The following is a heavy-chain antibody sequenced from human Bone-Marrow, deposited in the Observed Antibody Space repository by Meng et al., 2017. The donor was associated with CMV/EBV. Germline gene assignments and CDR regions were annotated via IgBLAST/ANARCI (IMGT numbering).Heavy chain of an antibody. V-gene: IGHV1-69*10. D-gene: IGHD6-13*01. CDR3: ARDIAAPRYYYYGMDV. Sequence: SVKVSCKASGGTFSSYAISWVRQAPGQGLEWMGGIIPILGIANYAQKFQGRVTITADKSTSTAYMELSSLRSEDTAVYYCARDIAAPRYYYYGMDVWGHGTTVTVSS. CDR1: GGTFSSYA. J-gene: IGHJ6*02. CDR2: IIPILGIA.